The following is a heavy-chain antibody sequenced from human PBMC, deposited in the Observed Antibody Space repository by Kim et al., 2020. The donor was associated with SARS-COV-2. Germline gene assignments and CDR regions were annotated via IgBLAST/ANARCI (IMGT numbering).Heavy chain of an antibody. Sequence: GESLKISCKGSGYSFTSYWIGWVRQMPGKGLEWMGIIYPGDSDTRYSPSFQGQVTISADKSISTAYLQWNSLKASDTAMYYCARDLVVVTQSNGMDVWGQGTTVTVSS. CDR3: ARDLVVVTQSNGMDV. D-gene: IGHD2-21*02. J-gene: IGHJ6*02. CDR2: IYPGDSDT. CDR1: GYSFTSYW. V-gene: IGHV5-51*01.